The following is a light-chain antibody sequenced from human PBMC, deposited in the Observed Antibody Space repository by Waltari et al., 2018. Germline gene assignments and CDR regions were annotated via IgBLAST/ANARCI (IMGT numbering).Light chain of an antibody. CDR2: DAS. CDR3: QQHRKWRT. V-gene: IGKV3-11*01. J-gene: IGKJ2*01. CDR1: QSVSTY. Sequence: EVVLTQSPATLSLSPGDRATLSCRASQSVSTYLAWYQQKHGQAPRLLSFDASNRSPGSPARFSGSWSETDFSLTISGLEAEEFAVYYCQQHRKWRTFGQGTKLEI.